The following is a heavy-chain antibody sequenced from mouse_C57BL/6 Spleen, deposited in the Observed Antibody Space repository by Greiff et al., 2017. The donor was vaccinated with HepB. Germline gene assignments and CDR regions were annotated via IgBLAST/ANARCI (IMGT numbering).Heavy chain of an antibody. CDR1: GFTFSDYG. CDR3: ARRSSPPTLYFDV. V-gene: IGHV5-15*01. J-gene: IGHJ1*03. Sequence: EVQVVESGGGLVQPGGSLKLSCAASGFTFSDYGMAWVRQAPRKGPEWVAFISNLAYSIYYADTVTGRFTISRENAKNTLYLEMSSLRSEDTAMYYCARRSSPPTLYFDVWGTGTTVTVSS. CDR2: ISNLAYSI. D-gene: IGHD1-1*01.